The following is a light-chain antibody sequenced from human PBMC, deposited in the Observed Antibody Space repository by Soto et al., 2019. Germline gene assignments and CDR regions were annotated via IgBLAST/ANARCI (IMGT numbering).Light chain of an antibody. CDR1: QSITTW. J-gene: IGKJ5*01. Sequence: QMSQSPSTVSAYVGDSVTITCRASQSITTWLAWYQQRPGKAPKLLIYDVSSLQSGVPSRFSGSGSGTEFTLTISSLQPDDFATYYCQVYGPSPPITFGQGTRLEIK. CDR2: DVS. V-gene: IGKV1-5*01. CDR3: QVYGPSPPIT.